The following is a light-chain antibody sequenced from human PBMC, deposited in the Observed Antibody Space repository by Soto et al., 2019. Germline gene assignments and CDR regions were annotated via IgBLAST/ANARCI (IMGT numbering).Light chain of an antibody. CDR1: QSVTSN. Sequence: EIVLTQSPATLSLSPGERATLSCRASQSVTSNLAWYQQKPGQAPRLLIYDASNRATGIPARFSGSGSGTDFPLPISSREPEDFAVYYCQQRNNWPTFGPGTKVDIK. CDR2: DAS. CDR3: QQRNNWPT. J-gene: IGKJ3*01. V-gene: IGKV3-11*01.